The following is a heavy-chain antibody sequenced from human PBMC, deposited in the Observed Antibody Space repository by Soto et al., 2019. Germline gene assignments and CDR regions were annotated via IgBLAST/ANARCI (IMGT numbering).Heavy chain of an antibody. D-gene: IGHD3-22*01. CDR1: GYRFSSYG. CDR2: ISTYSVNT. CDR3: VRVNEGVYYDSSGYYDF. V-gene: IGHV1-18*03. Sequence: ASVKVSCKASGYRFSSYGICWVRQAPGQGLQWMGWISTYSVNTNFAQDFRDRLTMTTDTSTNTAYIELRSLRSVDMAVYYCVRVNEGVYYDSSGYYDFWGQGTLVTVSS. J-gene: IGHJ4*02.